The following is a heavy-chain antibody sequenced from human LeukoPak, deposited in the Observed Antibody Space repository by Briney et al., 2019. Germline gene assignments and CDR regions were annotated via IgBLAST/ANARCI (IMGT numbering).Heavy chain of an antibody. CDR1: GGSLSRYY. D-gene: IGHD1-26*01. CDR2: IYYSGST. CDR3: ARGDTGSYYYFDY. V-gene: IGHV4-59*01. J-gene: IGHJ4*02. Sequence: PSETLSLTCSVSGGSLSRYYWNWIRQPPGKGLEWIGDIYYSGSTNYNPSLKSRVTISVDASKNQFSLELSSVTTADTAVYYCARGDTGSYYYFDYWGQGTLVTVSS.